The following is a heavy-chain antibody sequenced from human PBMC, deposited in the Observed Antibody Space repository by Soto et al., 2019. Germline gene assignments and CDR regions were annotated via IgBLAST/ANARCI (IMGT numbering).Heavy chain of an antibody. D-gene: IGHD5-18*01. CDR2: IIPIFGTA. CDR3: ATQDSGYSYGYAHLYYYYGMDV. V-gene: IGHV1-69*13. Sequence: GASVKVSCKASGGTFSSYAISWVRQAPGQGLEWMGGIIPIFGTANYAQKFQGRVTITADESTSTAYMELSSLRSEDTAVYYCATQDSGYSYGYAHLYYYYGMDVWGQGTTVTVSS. CDR1: GGTFSSYA. J-gene: IGHJ6*02.